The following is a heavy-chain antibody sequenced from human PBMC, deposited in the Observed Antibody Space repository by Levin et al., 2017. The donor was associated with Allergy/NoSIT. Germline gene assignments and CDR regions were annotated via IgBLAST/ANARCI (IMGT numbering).Heavy chain of an antibody. J-gene: IGHJ6*02. V-gene: IGHV1-8*01. CDR2: MNPNSGNT. CDR1: GYTFTSYD. Sequence: ASVKVSCKASGYTFTSYDINWVRQATGQGLEWMGWMNPNSGNTGYAQKFQGRVTMTRNTSISTAYMELSSLRSEDTAVYYCARVFGFIYYYYGMDVWGQGTTVTVSS. D-gene: IGHD2-21*01. CDR3: ARVFGFIYYYYGMDV.